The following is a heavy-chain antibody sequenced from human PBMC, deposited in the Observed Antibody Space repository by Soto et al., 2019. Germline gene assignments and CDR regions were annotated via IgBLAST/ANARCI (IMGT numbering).Heavy chain of an antibody. CDR1: GFTFSSYA. CDR2: ISGSGGST. Sequence: EVQLLESGGGLVQPGGSLRLSCAASGFTFSSYAMNWVRQAPGQGLEWVSAISGSGGSTYYADSVKGRFTISRDNSKNTLYLQMNSLRAEDTAVFYCAKEGTAERELRHSDYWGQGTLVTVSS. J-gene: IGHJ4*02. V-gene: IGHV3-23*01. D-gene: IGHD1-7*01. CDR3: AKEGTAERELRHSDY.